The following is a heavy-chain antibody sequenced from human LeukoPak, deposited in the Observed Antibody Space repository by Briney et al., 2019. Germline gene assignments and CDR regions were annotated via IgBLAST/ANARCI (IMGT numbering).Heavy chain of an antibody. CDR2: IYYSGST. J-gene: IGHJ4*02. Sequence: SETLSLTCTVSGGSISSGDYYWSWIRQHPGKGLEWIGYIYYSGSTYYNPSLKSRLTISVDTSKNQFSLKLSSVTAADTAVYYCASAHPITVGYYFDYWGQGTLVTVSS. CDR1: GGSISSGDYY. V-gene: IGHV4-31*03. CDR3: ASAHPITVGYYFDY. D-gene: IGHD2-15*01.